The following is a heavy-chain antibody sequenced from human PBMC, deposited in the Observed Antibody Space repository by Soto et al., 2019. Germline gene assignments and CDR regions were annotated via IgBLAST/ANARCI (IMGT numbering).Heavy chain of an antibody. CDR3: ARDGPHYCTSTSCYSDY. Sequence: TGGSLRLSCAASGFTFSSYSMNWVRQAPGKGLEWVSSISSSSTYIYYADSVKGRFTISRDNAKNSLYLQMNSLRAEDTAVYYCARDGPHYCTSTSCYSDYWGQGTLVTVSS. CDR1: GFTFSSYS. J-gene: IGHJ4*02. V-gene: IGHV3-21*01. CDR2: ISSSSTYI. D-gene: IGHD2-2*02.